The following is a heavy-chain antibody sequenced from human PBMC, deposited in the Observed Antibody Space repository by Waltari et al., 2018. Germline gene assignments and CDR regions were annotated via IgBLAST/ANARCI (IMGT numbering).Heavy chain of an antibody. J-gene: IGHJ3*02. V-gene: IGHV3-21*01. D-gene: IGHD1-26*01. Sequence: VQLVESGGGLVKPGGSLRLSCAASGFTFSSYSMNWVRQAPGKGLDWVSSISSSSSYIYYADSVKGRFTISRDNAKNSLYLQMNSLRAEDTAVYYCASEALSVSYSGSYSGYAFDIWGQGTMVTVSS. CDR2: ISSSSSYI. CDR1: GFTFSSYS. CDR3: ASEALSVSYSGSYSGYAFDI.